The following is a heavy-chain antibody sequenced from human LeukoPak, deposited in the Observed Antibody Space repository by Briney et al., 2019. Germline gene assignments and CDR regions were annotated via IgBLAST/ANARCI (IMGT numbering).Heavy chain of an antibody. J-gene: IGHJ4*02. D-gene: IGHD2-2*01. V-gene: IGHV1-2*02. CDR1: GYTFTGYY. CDR2: INPNSGGT. CDR3: ALGPVGY. Sequence: ASVKVSCKASGYTFTGYYMHWVRQAPGQGLEWMGWINPNSGGTNYAQKFQGRVTMTEDTSTDTAYMELSSLRSEDTAVYYCALGPVGYWGQGTLVTVSS.